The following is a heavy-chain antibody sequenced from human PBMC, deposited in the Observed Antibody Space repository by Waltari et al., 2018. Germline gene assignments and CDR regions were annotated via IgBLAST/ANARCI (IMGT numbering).Heavy chain of an antibody. Sequence: HLQLQESGPGLLQPSETLSLSCSAPDVSIVLNRHYWVWIRQPPGQGLEWIGTLSYSGATYSSPSLKSRVTISGDTSRNQLSLILGSVTAADTAVYYCATYIGASIGTAAFDVWGQGTMVTVSA. V-gene: IGHV4-39*01. CDR2: LSYSGAT. CDR3: ATYIGASIGTAAFDV. D-gene: IGHD5-12*01. CDR1: DVSIVLNRHY. J-gene: IGHJ3*01.